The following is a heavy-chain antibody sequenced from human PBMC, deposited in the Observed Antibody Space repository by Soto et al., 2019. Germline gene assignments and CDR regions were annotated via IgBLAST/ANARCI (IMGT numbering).Heavy chain of an antibody. CDR3: GRLDYSNLSSTYFYHLDV. CDR2: IWYDGSNK. V-gene: IGHV3-33*01. J-gene: IGHJ6*03. Sequence: GGSLRLSCAASGFTFSSYGMHWVRQAPGKGLEWVAVIWYDGSNKYYADSVKGRFTISRDNSKNTLYLQMNSLRAEDTAVYYCGRLDYSNLSSTYFYHLDVWGKGTTVTVSS. CDR1: GFTFSSYG. D-gene: IGHD4-4*01.